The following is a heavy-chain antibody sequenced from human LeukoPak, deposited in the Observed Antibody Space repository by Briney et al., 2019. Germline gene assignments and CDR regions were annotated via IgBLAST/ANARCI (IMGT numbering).Heavy chain of an antibody. Sequence: PGGSLRLSCAASGFTFSTYSMNWVRQAPGKGLEWVSYISSSSSTIYYADSVKGRFTISRDNAKNSLYLQMNSLRAEDTAVYYCAKARSGCSDYWGQGTLVTVSS. V-gene: IGHV3-48*04. J-gene: IGHJ4*02. D-gene: IGHD6-19*01. CDR2: ISSSSSTI. CDR3: AKARSGCSDY. CDR1: GFTFSTYS.